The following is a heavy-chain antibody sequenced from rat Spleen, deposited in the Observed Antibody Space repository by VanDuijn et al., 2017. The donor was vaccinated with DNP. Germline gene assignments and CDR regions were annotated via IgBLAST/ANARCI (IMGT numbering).Heavy chain of an antibody. CDR2: ITTSGDIS. CDR3: ARDDYGSYGAMDP. J-gene: IGHJ4*01. Sequence: EVQLVESGGGLVQPGRSLKLSCAASGFTFNTYWMTWIRQVPGKGLEWVASITTSGDISYYPDSVKGRFTISRDNAKSTLYLQMDSLRSEDTATYYCARDDYGSYGAMDPWGQGTSVTVSS. V-gene: IGHV5-31*01. D-gene: IGHD1-3*01. CDR1: GFTFNTYW.